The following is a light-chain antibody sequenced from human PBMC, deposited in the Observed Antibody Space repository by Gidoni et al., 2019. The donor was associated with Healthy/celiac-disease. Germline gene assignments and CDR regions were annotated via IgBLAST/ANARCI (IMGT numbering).Light chain of an antibody. J-gene: IGKJ4*01. CDR3: QQLNSFPPT. CDR1: QSISSY. V-gene: IGKV1-9*01. CDR2: AAC. Sequence: DIQLTQSPSFLSASVGDSVTITCRASQSISSYLSWYQQKPGKAPKLLIYAACTLQSGVPSRFSGSGSGTEFTLTISSLQPEDFATYYCQQLNSFPPTFGGGTKVEIK.